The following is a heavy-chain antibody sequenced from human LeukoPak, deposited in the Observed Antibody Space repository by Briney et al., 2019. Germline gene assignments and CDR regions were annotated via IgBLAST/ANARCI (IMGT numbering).Heavy chain of an antibody. Sequence: ASVKVSCKASGYTFTSYGISWVRQAPGQRLEWMGWINAGNGNTKYSREFQGRVTITTDTSATTAYMELSSLRSEDMAVYYCARGHYDFWSGEGDYFDYWGQGTLVTVSS. CDR3: ARGHYDFWSGEGDYFDY. V-gene: IGHV1-3*03. J-gene: IGHJ4*02. CDR1: GYTFTSYG. D-gene: IGHD3-3*01. CDR2: INAGNGNT.